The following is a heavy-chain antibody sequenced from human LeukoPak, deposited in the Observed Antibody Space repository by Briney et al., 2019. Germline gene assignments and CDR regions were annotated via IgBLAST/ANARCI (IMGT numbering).Heavy chain of an antibody. CDR3: ARDEFDSSSYDY. CDR2: ISAYNGNT. Sequence: ASVKVSCKASGYTFTSYGVSWVRQAPGQGLEWMGWISAYNGNTNYPQKLQGRVTMTTDTSTSTAYMELRSLRSDDTAVYYCARDEFDSSSYDYWGQGTLVTVSS. D-gene: IGHD6-6*01. V-gene: IGHV1-18*01. CDR1: GYTFTSYG. J-gene: IGHJ4*02.